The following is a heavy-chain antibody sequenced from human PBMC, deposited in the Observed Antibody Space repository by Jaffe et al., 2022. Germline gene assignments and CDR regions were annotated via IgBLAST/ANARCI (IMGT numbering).Heavy chain of an antibody. V-gene: IGHV4-61*02. Sequence: QVQLQESGPGLVKPSQTLSLTCTVSGGSISSGSYYWSWIRQPAGKGLEWIGRIYTSGSTNYNPSLKSRVTISVDTSKNQFSLKLSSVTAADTAVYYCARDGPEQWLALGYWGQGTLVTVSS. CDR1: GGSISSGSYY. D-gene: IGHD6-19*01. J-gene: IGHJ4*02. CDR2: IYTSGST. CDR3: ARDGPEQWLALGY.